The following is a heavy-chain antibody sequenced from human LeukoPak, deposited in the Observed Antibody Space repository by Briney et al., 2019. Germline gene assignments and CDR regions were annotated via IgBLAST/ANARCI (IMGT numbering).Heavy chain of an antibody. V-gene: IGHV1-8*01. Sequence: ASVKVSCKASGYTFTNYDINWVRQATGQGLEWMGWMNPKSGYTGYAQKFQGRVTMTRTTSISTAYMELSSLRSEDTAVYYCATGLMSSGTSYYFDYWGQGTLVTVSS. J-gene: IGHJ4*02. CDR2: MNPKSGYT. CDR3: ATGLMSSGTSYYFDY. D-gene: IGHD1-26*01. CDR1: GYTFTNYD.